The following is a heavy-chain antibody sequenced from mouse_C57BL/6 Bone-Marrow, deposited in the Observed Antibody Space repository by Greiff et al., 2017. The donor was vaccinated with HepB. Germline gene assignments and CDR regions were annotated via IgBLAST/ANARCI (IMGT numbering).Heavy chain of an antibody. V-gene: IGHV5-6*02. D-gene: IGHD2-4*01. CDR2: ISSGGSYT. CDR1: GFTFSSYG. CDR3: AREITTTGFDY. J-gene: IGHJ2*01. Sequence: DVMLVESGGDLVKPGGSLKLSCAASGFTFSSYGMSWVRQTPDKRLEWVATISSGGSYTYYPDSVKGRFTISRDNAKNTLYLQMSSLKSEDTAMYYCAREITTTGFDYWGQGTTLTVSS.